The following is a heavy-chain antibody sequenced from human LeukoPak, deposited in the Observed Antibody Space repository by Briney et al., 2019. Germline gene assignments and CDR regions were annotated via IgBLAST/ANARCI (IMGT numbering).Heavy chain of an antibody. CDR1: GGSISSSSYS. D-gene: IGHD6-19*01. V-gene: IGHV4-39*07. Sequence: PSETLSLTCTVSGGSISSSSYSWGWIRQPPGKGLEWIGNIYYSGSTYYNPSLKSRVTISVDTSKIQFSLKLSSETAADTAVYYCARGVHSSGLDYWGQGTLVTVSS. CDR3: ARGVHSSGLDY. CDR2: IYYSGST. J-gene: IGHJ4*02.